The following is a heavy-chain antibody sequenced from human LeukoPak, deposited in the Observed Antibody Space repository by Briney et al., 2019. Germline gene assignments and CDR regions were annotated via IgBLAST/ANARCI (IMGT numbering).Heavy chain of an antibody. D-gene: IGHD1-26*01. V-gene: IGHV3-48*03. Sequence: GGSLRLSCAASGFTFSNYEMNWVRQAPGKGLQWVSYISSRGSTIYYADAVKGRFTFSRDNAKNSLYLQMNSLRAEDTAVYYCARPSPSGIYPRGVFDIWGQGTMVTVSS. CDR2: ISSRGSTI. J-gene: IGHJ3*02. CDR1: GFTFSNYE. CDR3: ARPSPSGIYPRGVFDI.